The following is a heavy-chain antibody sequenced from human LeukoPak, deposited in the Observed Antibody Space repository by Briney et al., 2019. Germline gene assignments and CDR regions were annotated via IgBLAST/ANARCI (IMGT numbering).Heavy chain of an antibody. Sequence: ASVKVSCKASGYTFTNYDINWVRQATGQGLEWLGWMNPDIGNTGSAQKFQGRVTMTRNTSISTAYMELSSLRSDDTAVYYCARSPNRYYDIWTGYYNIWFDPWGQGTLVTVSS. CDR2: MNPDIGNT. CDR3: ARSPNRYYDIWTGYYNIWFDP. J-gene: IGHJ5*02. CDR1: GYTFTNYD. D-gene: IGHD3-9*01. V-gene: IGHV1-8*01.